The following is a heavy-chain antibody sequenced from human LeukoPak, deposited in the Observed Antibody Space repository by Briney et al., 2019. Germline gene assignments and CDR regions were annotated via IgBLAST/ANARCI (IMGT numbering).Heavy chain of an antibody. V-gene: IGHV4-39*01. J-gene: IGHJ4*02. Sequence: SETLSLTCTVSGGSISSSSYYWGWMRQPPGKGVEWMGSIYYSGSTYYNPSLKSRVTISVDTSKNQFSLNLGSVTAADTAVYYFARGHPGVPSVMRLLELNLRAFDYWGQGNLDTVSS. CDR1: GGSISSSSYY. CDR2: IYYSGST. CDR3: ARGHPGVPSVMRLLELNLRAFDY. D-gene: IGHD4-11*01.